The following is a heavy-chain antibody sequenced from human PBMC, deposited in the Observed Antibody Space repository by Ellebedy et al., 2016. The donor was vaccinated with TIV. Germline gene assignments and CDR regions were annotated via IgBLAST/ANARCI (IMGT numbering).Heavy chain of an antibody. D-gene: IGHD3-3*01. V-gene: IGHV3-21*06. CDR1: GFTFSISG. CDR3: TRDGSEWSRDY. J-gene: IGHJ4*02. CDR2: IVSSGREA. Sequence: GESLEISXAASGFTFSISGMTWVRQAPGKGLEWVATIVSSGREAYYADPLKGRFTISRDNAMNSVYLQLNSLSVEDTAVYYCTRDGSEWSRDYWGQGTLVTVSS.